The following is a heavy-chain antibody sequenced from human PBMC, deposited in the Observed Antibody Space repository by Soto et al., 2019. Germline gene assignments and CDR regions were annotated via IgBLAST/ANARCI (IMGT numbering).Heavy chain of an antibody. CDR1: GGSFSGYY. CDR3: ATNRRGGDSPLDY. Sequence: SETLSLTCAVYGGSFSGYYWSWIRQPPGKGLEWIGEINHSGSTNYNPSLKSRVTISVDTSKNQFSLKLSSVTAADTAVYYCATNRRGGDSPLDYWGQGTLVTVSS. V-gene: IGHV4-34*01. D-gene: IGHD2-21*01. J-gene: IGHJ4*02. CDR2: INHSGST.